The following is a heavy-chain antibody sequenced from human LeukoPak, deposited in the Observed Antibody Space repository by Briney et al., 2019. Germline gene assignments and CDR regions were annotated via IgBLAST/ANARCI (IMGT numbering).Heavy chain of an antibody. CDR2: ISAYNGNT. CDR3: ARDRDYDILTGYPPLDY. CDR1: GYTFTSYG. D-gene: IGHD3-9*01. J-gene: IGHJ4*02. V-gene: IGHV1-18*01. Sequence: ASVKVSCKASGYTFTSYGISWVRQAPGQGLEWMGWISAYNGNTNYAQKLQGRVTTTTDTSTSTAYMELRSLRSDDTAVYYCARDRDYDILTGYPPLDYWGQGTLVTVSS.